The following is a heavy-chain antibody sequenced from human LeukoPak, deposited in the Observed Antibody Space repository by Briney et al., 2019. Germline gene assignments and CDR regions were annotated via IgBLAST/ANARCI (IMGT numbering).Heavy chain of an antibody. CDR3: AKDPLDGYNYVY. D-gene: IGHD5-24*01. CDR1: GFTFSSYS. J-gene: IGHJ4*02. CDR2: ISGSGGST. Sequence: PGGSLRLSCAASGFTFSSYSMNWVRQAPGKGLEWVSAISGSGGSTYYADSVKGRFTISRDNSKNTLYLQMNSLRAEDTAVYYCAKDPLDGYNYVYWGQGTLVTVSS. V-gene: IGHV3-23*01.